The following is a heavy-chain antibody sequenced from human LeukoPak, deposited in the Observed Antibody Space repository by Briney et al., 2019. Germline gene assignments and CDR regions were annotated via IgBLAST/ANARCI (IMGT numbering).Heavy chain of an antibody. V-gene: IGHV3-23*01. CDR3: VRSPTARPFDF. CDR1: GFTFTSYA. CDR2: ISASGGST. Sequence: PGGSLRLSCAASGFTFTSYAMSWVRQPPGKGLEWVSGISASGGSTFYADSVKGRSTISRDNSKNTLYLQMNSLRAEDTAIYYCVRSPTARPFDFWGQGTLVTVSS. J-gene: IGHJ4*02. D-gene: IGHD6-25*01.